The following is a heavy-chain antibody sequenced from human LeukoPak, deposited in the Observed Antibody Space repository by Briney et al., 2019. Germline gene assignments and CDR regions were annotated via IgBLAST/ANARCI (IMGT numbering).Heavy chain of an antibody. CDR1: GFTFSTYG. D-gene: IGHD6-13*01. CDR2: IWPNGSNK. CDR3: VGELLTAAGTIGAFDI. Sequence: GGSLRLSCAASGFTFSTYGMHWVRQAPGKGLEWVAVIWPNGSNKYHADSVKGRFTISRDNSKSTLFLQMSSLAAEDTAVSYCVGELLTAAGTIGAFDIWGRGTMVTVSS. J-gene: IGHJ3*02. V-gene: IGHV3-33*01.